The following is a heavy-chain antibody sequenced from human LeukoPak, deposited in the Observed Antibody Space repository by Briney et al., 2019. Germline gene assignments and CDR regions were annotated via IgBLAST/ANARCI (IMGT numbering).Heavy chain of an antibody. CDR2: IRAYKGNT. CDR1: GYTFTRYG. Sequence: VASVKVSCKASGYTFTRYGISWVRQAPGQGLEWMGWIRAYKGNTNYAQKLQGRVTMTTDTSTSTAYMELRRLRSDDTAVYYCARDLAAAGPSHGDYWGQGTLVTVSS. V-gene: IGHV1-18*01. CDR3: ARDLAAAGPSHGDY. J-gene: IGHJ4*02. D-gene: IGHD6-13*01.